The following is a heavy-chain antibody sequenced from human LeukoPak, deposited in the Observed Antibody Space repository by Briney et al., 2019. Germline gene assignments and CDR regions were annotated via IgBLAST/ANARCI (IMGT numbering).Heavy chain of an antibody. CDR1: GGSISSSSYY. Sequence: SETLSLTCTVSGGSISSSSYYWGWIRQPPGKGLEWIGSIYYSGSTYYNPSLKSRVTISVDTSKNQFSLKLSSVTAADTAVYYCARVLKLSNWFDPWGQGTLVTVSS. CDR2: IYYSGST. CDR3: ARVLKLSNWFDP. J-gene: IGHJ5*02. V-gene: IGHV4-39*07. D-gene: IGHD5-24*01.